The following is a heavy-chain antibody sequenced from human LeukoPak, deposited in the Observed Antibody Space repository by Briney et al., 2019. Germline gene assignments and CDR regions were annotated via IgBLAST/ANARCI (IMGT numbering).Heavy chain of an antibody. CDR1: GFTLSSYA. Sequence: GGSLRLSCAASGFTLSSYAMSWVRQAPGKGLEWVSSISASGGSRNYADSVKGRFTISRDNSKNTVYLQMNSLRAEDTAVYYCAKVMKGSKRLTMVRGVIIKTAGLYYMDVWGKGTTVTVSS. CDR3: AKVMKGSKRLTMVRGVIIKTAGLYYMDV. CDR2: ISASGGSR. J-gene: IGHJ6*03. V-gene: IGHV3-23*01. D-gene: IGHD3-10*01.